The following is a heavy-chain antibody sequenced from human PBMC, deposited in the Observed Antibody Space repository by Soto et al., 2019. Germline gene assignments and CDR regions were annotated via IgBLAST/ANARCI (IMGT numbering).Heavy chain of an antibody. Sequence: GESLKISCHGSGYSFTNYWIGWVGQMPGKGLEWMAIINPGDSDTRYSPSFQGQVTISADKSISTAYLQWSSLKASDTAMYYCARRDISGFPDYWGQGTLVTVSS. D-gene: IGHD3-22*01. CDR2: INPGDSDT. CDR3: ARRDISGFPDY. V-gene: IGHV5-51*01. J-gene: IGHJ4*02. CDR1: GYSFTNYW.